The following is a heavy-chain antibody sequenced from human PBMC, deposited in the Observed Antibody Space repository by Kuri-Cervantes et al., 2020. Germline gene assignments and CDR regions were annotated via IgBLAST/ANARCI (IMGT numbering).Heavy chain of an antibody. CDR3: AKTPNYNSWSGYFDS. D-gene: IGHD3-3*01. CDR1: GGTFSSYA. V-gene: IGHV1-69*13. CDR2: IIPIFGIA. Sequence: SVKVSCKASGGTFSSYAISWVRQAPGQGLEWMGGIIPIFGIANYAQKFQGRVTITADESTSTAYMELSSLRSEDTAVYYCAKTPNYNSWSGYFDSWGRGTLVTVSS. J-gene: IGHJ5*01.